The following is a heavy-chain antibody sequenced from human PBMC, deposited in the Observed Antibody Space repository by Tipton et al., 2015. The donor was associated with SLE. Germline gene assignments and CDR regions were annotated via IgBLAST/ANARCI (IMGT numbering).Heavy chain of an antibody. CDR1: GYSFTSYG. CDR3: ARGMRVGMVRSNEMDV. Sequence: QLVQSGAEVKKPGESLKISCKGSGYSFTSYGISWVRQAPGQGLEWMGWISAYNGNTNYAQKLQGRVTMTTDTSTSTAYMELRSLRSDDTAVYYCARGMRVGMVRSNEMDVWGQGTTVTVSS. CDR2: ISAYNGNT. D-gene: IGHD3-10*01. V-gene: IGHV1-18*01. J-gene: IGHJ6*02.